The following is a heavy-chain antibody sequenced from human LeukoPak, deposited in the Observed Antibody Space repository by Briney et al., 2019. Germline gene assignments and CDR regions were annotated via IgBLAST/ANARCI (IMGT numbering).Heavy chain of an antibody. J-gene: IGHJ4*02. CDR2: ISGSGGST. CDR1: GFTVSSNY. D-gene: IGHD5-18*01. V-gene: IGHV3-23*01. CDR3: AKVPYSYGQAPTDY. Sequence: QPGGSLRLSCAASGFTVSSNYMSWVRQAPGKGLEWVSAISGSGGSTYYADSVKGRFTISRDNSKNTLYLQMNSLRAEDTAVYYCAKVPYSYGQAPTDYWGQGTLVTVSS.